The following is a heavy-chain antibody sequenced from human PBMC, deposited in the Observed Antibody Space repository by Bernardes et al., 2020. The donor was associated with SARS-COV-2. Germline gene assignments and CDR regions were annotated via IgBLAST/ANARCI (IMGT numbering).Heavy chain of an antibody. J-gene: IGHJ6*02. CDR1: GYTFTGYY. V-gene: IGHV1-2*02. CDR2: INPNSGGT. D-gene: IGHD5-12*01. CDR3: ALPPSKEARDGMDV. Sequence: ASVKVSCKASGYTFTGYYIHWVRQAPGQGLEWMGWINPNSGGTIYAQKFQGRVTMTRDTSISTAYMELSRLRSDDTAMYYCALPPSKEARDGMDVGGQGTTVAVS.